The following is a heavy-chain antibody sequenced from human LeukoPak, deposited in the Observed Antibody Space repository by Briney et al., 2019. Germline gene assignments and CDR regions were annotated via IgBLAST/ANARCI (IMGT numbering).Heavy chain of an antibody. D-gene: IGHD4-23*01. Sequence: GGSLRLSCAASGFTFSSYGMHWVRQAPGKGLEWVAVISYDGSNKYYADSVKGQFTISRDNSKNTLYLQMNSLRAEDTAVYYCARDRQAAPGGNMEYWGQGTLVTVSS. CDR2: ISYDGSNK. V-gene: IGHV3-30*03. CDR1: GFTFSSYG. CDR3: ARDRQAAPGGNMEY. J-gene: IGHJ4*02.